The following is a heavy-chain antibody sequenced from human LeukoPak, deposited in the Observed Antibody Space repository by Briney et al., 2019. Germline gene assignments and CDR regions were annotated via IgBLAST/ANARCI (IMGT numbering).Heavy chain of an antibody. CDR3: AKLRGYSYGSFDY. CDR1: GFTFSSYA. Sequence: GGSLRLSCAASGFTFSSYAMSWVRQAPGKGLGWVSAIGGSGGSTYYADSVKGRFTISRDNSKNTLYLQMNSLRAEDTAVYYCAKLRGYSYGSFDYWGQGTLVTVSS. CDR2: IGGSGGST. V-gene: IGHV3-23*01. J-gene: IGHJ4*02. D-gene: IGHD5-18*01.